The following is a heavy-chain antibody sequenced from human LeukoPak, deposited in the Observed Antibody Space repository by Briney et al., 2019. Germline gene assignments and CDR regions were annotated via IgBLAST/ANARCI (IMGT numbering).Heavy chain of an antibody. J-gene: IGHJ4*02. CDR3: ARDAKPRSYYFDY. V-gene: IGHV3-30*04. Sequence: GGSLRLSCAASGFTFSSYAMHWVRQAPGKGLEWVAVISYDGSNKYYAGSVKGRFTISRDNSKNTLYLQMNSLRAEDTAVYYCARDAKPRSYYFDYWGQGTLVTVSS. CDR2: ISYDGSNK. CDR1: GFTFSSYA. D-gene: IGHD1-26*01.